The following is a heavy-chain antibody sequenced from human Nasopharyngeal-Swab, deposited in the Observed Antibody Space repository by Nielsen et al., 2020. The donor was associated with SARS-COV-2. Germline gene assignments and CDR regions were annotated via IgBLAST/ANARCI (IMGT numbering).Heavy chain of an antibody. CDR1: GGSISSGFYS. D-gene: IGHD2-21*02. CDR2: IYHSGNT. Sequence: SETLSLTCAVSGGSISSGFYSWSWIRQPPGKGLEWIGYIYHSGNTYYNPSLKSRVTISVDRSKNQFSLRLSSVTAADTAMYYCARKYCNGDCYFDYWGQGTLVTVSS. J-gene: IGHJ4*02. V-gene: IGHV4-30-2*01. CDR3: ARKYCNGDCYFDY.